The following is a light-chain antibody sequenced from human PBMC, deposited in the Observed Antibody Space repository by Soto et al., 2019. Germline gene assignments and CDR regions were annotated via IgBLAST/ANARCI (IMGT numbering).Light chain of an antibody. V-gene: IGKV1-5*03. Sequence: DIQMTQSPSTLSASVGDRVTITCRASQNINDWLGWYQQKPGKAPRLLIYKASTLESGVPSRFSGSGFGTEITLTISSLQPNDFETYYCQQYNTYSFTFGPGAKVYIK. CDR1: QNINDW. CDR3: QQYNTYSFT. CDR2: KAS. J-gene: IGKJ3*01.